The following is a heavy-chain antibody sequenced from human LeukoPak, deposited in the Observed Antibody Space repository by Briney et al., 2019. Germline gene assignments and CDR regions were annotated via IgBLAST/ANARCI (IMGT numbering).Heavy chain of an antibody. Sequence: PGGSLRLSCAASGFTFSSYEMNWVRQAPGKGLEWVSYISSSGSTIYYADSVKGRFTISRDNAKNSLYLQMNSLRAEDTAVYYCAREYGKQQLGLYWGQGTLVTVSS. CDR1: GFTFSSYE. CDR3: AREYGKQQLGLY. J-gene: IGHJ4*02. CDR2: ISSSGSTI. V-gene: IGHV3-48*03. D-gene: IGHD6-13*01.